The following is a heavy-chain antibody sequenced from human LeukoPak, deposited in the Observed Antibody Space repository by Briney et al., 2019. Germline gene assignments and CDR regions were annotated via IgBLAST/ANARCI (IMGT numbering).Heavy chain of an antibody. CDR2: ISGSGGST. V-gene: IGHV3-23*01. Sequence: RGSLRLSCAASGFTFSSYAMSWVRQAPGKGLEWVSAISGSGGSTYYADSVKGRFTISRDNSKNTLYPQMNSLRPEDTAVYYCTTEGSFYDILTGDYRGYFDSWGQGTQVTVSS. CDR1: GFTFSSYA. CDR3: TTEGSFYDILTGDYRGYFDS. D-gene: IGHD3-9*01. J-gene: IGHJ4*02.